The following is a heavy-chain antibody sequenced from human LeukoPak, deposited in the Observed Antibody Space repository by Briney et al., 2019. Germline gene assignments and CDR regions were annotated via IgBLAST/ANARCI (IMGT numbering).Heavy chain of an antibody. Sequence: ASVKVSCKASGYTFTGYYMHWVRQAPGQGLEWMGWINPNSGGTNYAQTFQGRVTMTRDTSISTAYMELSRLRSDDTAVYYCARDGPLYSGFGVCYFDYWGQGTLVTVSS. CDR1: GYTFTGYY. CDR2: INPNSGGT. D-gene: IGHD5-12*01. V-gene: IGHV1-2*02. CDR3: ARDGPLYSGFGVCYFDY. J-gene: IGHJ4*02.